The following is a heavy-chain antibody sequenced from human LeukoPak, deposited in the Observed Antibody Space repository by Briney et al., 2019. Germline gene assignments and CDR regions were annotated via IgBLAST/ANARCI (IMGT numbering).Heavy chain of an antibody. D-gene: IGHD3-9*01. CDR3: ARGLRYFDWLFIFDY. J-gene: IGHJ4*02. CDR2: ISISSTTI. V-gene: IGHV3-48*04. CDR1: GFTFSSYS. Sequence: PGGSLRLSCAASGFTFSSYSMNWVRQAPGKGLEWVSYISISSTTIYYADSVKGRFTISRYNAKNSLYLQMNSLRAEDTAMYYCARGLRYFDWLFIFDYWGQGTLVTVSS.